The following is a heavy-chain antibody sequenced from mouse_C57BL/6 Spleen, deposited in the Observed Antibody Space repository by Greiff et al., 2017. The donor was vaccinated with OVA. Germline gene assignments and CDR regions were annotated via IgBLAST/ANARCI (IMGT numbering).Heavy chain of an antibody. J-gene: IGHJ4*01. D-gene: IGHD1-1*01. CDR3: ARITTVEGYAMDY. CDR2: IDPANGNT. V-gene: IGHV14-3*01. CDR1: GFNIKNTY. Sequence: LVESVAELVRPGASVKLSCTASGFNIKNTYMHWVKQRPEQGLEWIGRIDPANGNTKYAPKFQGKATITADTSSNTAYLQLSSLTSEDTAIYYCARITTVEGYAMDYWGQGTSVTVSS.